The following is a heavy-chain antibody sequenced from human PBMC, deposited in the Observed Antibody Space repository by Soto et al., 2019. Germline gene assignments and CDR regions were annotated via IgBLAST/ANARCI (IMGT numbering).Heavy chain of an antibody. V-gene: IGHV3-74*01. CDR2: INSDGSST. Sequence: PGGSLRLSCAASGFTFSNYWMDWVRQVPGKGLMWVSRINSDGSSTVYADSVMGRFTISRDNFKKVVYLHLSGLRVEDTAIYYCAKDWVGGSNNYQLDYWGQGTAVTVSS. D-gene: IGHD1-26*01. J-gene: IGHJ4*02. CDR1: GFTFSNYW. CDR3: AKDWVGGSNNYQLDY.